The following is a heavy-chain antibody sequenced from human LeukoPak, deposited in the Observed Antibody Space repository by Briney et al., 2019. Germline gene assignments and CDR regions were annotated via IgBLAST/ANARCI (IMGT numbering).Heavy chain of an antibody. V-gene: IGHV4-30-2*01. CDR1: GASISSGTYS. Sequence: PSQTLSLTCTVSGASISSGTYSWGWIRQPPGGGLEWIGYTYHTGSTYYNPSLKSRVTISVDRSKNQFSLNLNSVTAADTALYYCARGDGSGSGRWFDPWGQGTLITVSS. CDR2: TYHTGST. CDR3: ARGDGSGSGRWFDP. D-gene: IGHD3-10*01. J-gene: IGHJ5*02.